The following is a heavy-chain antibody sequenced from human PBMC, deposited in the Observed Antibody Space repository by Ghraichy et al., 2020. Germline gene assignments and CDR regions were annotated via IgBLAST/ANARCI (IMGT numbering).Heavy chain of an antibody. CDR1: GFTFSSYA. D-gene: IGHD3-22*01. CDR3: VKGYYDSSGYYYGGFDY. J-gene: IGHJ4*02. V-gene: IGHV3-64D*06. CDR2: ISSNGGST. Sequence: GKSLNISCSASGFTFSSYAMHWVRQAPGKGLEYVSAISSNGGSTYYADSVKGRFTISRDNSKNTLYLQMSSLRAEDTAVYYCVKGYYDSSGYYYGGFDYWGQGTLVTVSS.